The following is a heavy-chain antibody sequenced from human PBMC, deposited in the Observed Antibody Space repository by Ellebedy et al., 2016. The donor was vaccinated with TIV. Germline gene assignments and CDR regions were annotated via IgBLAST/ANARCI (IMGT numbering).Heavy chain of an antibody. J-gene: IGHJ6*02. CDR3: ARGGMVVTTIRGLGMDV. CDR1: GGSFTRYG. CDR2: IIPIFRTA. Sequence: SVKVSCXASGGSFTRYGINWARQAPGQGLEWMGGIIPIFRTANYAQKFQGRVSITADESTSTAYMDLSTLRSGDTAVYYCARGGMVVTTIRGLGMDVWGQGTAVTVSS. V-gene: IGHV1-69*13. D-gene: IGHD2-21*02.